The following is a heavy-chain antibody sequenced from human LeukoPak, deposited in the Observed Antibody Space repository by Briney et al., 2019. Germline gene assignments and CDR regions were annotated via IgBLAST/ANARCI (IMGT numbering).Heavy chain of an antibody. J-gene: IGHJ3*02. CDR2: IKQDGSEK. Sequence: GGSLRLSCAASGFTFSSYWMSWVRQAPGKGLEWVANIKQDGSEKYYVDSVKGRFTISRDNAKNSLYLQMNSLRAEDTAAYYCARVRRWLQFDAFDIWGQGTMVTVSS. V-gene: IGHV3-7*01. D-gene: IGHD5-24*01. CDR3: ARVRRWLQFDAFDI. CDR1: GFTFSSYW.